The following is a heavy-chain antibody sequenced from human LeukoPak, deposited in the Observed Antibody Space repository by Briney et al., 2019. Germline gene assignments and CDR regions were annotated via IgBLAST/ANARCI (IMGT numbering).Heavy chain of an antibody. Sequence: GGSLRLSCAASGFTFSSYSMNRVRQAPGKGLEWVSSISSSSSYIYYADSVRGRFTISRDDTKSSLYLQMNSLRAEDTAVYYCVSGNDPDSTWENYRLDAFDIWGQGTTVIVSS. J-gene: IGHJ3*02. CDR2: ISSSSSYI. CDR1: GFTFSSYS. V-gene: IGHV3-21*01. D-gene: IGHD3-16*02. CDR3: VSGNDPDSTWENYRLDAFDI.